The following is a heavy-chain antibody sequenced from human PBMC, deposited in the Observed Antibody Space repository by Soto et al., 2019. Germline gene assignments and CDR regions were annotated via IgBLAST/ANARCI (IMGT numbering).Heavy chain of an antibody. CDR2: HNGYNGQT. J-gene: IGHJ5*02. CDR3: AGPHDRAGLGT. Sequence: GASVKVSCKASGYSFTTYLVHWVRQVHGQGLEWMGWHNGYNGQTEYSQKFQGRVTITRDTSAKTAYLELRSLTSEDTAVYYCAGPHDRAGLGTWGQGTLVTVSS. D-gene: IGHD1-1*01. V-gene: IGHV1-3*01. CDR1: GYSFTTYL.